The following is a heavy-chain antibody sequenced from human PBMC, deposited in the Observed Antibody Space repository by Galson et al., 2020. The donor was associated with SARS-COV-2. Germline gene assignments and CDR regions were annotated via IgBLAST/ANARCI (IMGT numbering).Heavy chain of an antibody. CDR3: AREGYSSGWSLRYYYYYGMDV. Sequence: GGSLRLSCAASGFTFSSYAMHWVRQAPGKGLEWVAVISYDGSNKYYADSVKGRFTISRDNSKNTLYLQMNSLRAEDTAVYYCAREGYSSGWSLRYYYYYGMDVWGQGTTVTVSS. V-gene: IGHV3-30-3*01. J-gene: IGHJ6*02. CDR2: ISYDGSNK. D-gene: IGHD6-19*01. CDR1: GFTFSSYA.